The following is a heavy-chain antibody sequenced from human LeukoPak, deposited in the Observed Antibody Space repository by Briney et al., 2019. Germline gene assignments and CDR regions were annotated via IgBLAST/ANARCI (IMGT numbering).Heavy chain of an antibody. Sequence: SETLSLTCIVSGGSLSSRSYYWGWIRQPPGKGLEWLGSIYYSGSTYYNPSLQSRVTISVDTSKNQFSLKLNSVTAADTAVYYCASFYCSGGSCYQYFSYYYMDVWGKGTTVTISS. CDR2: IYYSGST. CDR3: ASFYCSGGSCYQYFSYYYMDV. CDR1: GGSLSSRSYY. J-gene: IGHJ6*03. V-gene: IGHV4-39*01. D-gene: IGHD2-15*01.